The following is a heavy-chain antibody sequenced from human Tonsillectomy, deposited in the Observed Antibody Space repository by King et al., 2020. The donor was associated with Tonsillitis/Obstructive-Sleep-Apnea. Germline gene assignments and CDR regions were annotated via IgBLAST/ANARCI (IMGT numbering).Heavy chain of an antibody. CDR3: ARGASSGYYYYYYGLDV. J-gene: IGHJ6*02. Sequence: VQLVESGGGVVQPGRSLRLSCAASGFTFSSYAMHWVRQAPGKGLEWVAVISYDGSNKYYADSVKGRFTISRDNSKNTLYLQMNSLRAEDTAVYYCARGASSGYYYYYYGLDVWGQGTTVTVSS. CDR2: ISYDGSNK. D-gene: IGHD3-22*01. V-gene: IGHV3-30*04. CDR1: GFTFSSYA.